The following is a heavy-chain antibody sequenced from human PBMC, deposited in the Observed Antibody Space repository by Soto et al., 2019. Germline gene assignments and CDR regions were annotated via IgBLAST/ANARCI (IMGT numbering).Heavy chain of an antibody. J-gene: IGHJ4*02. CDR2: IYHSGST. Sequence: SETLFLTCAVSGGSLSSGGYSWRWIRHPPGKGLEWIGYIYHSGSTYYNPSLKSRVTISVDRSKNQFSLKLSSVTAADTAVYYCARAGGLGAVAVDYWAQGTQVTVSS. D-gene: IGHD6-19*01. CDR1: GGSLSSGGYS. V-gene: IGHV4-30-2*01. CDR3: ARAGGLGAVAVDY.